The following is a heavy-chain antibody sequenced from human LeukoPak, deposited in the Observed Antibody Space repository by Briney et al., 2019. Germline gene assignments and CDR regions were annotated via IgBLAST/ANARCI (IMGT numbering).Heavy chain of an antibody. D-gene: IGHD3-9*01. CDR3: ARVSGSYDILTGYYSLALDY. J-gene: IGHJ4*02. Sequence: SETLSLTCAVYGGSFSGYYWSWIRQPPGKGLEWIGEINHSGSTNYNPSLKSRVTISVDTSKNQFSLKLSSVTAADTAVYYCARVSGSYDILTGYYSLALDYWGQGTLVTVS. CDR1: GGSFSGYY. CDR2: INHSGST. V-gene: IGHV4-34*01.